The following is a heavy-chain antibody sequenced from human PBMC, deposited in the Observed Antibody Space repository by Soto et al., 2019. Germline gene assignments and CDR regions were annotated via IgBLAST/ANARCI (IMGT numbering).Heavy chain of an antibody. CDR2: IYPGDATT. CDR1: GYSFTSYW. Sequence: PGESLKISCKGSGYSFTSYWIAWVRQKPGKGLEWMGIIYPGDATTIYSPSFQGRLAISVDMSISTAHLQWYDLKASDSAMYYCARHFGAYYDNNGYPYFDYGGQETGVTVSS. CDR3: ARHFGAYYDNNGYPYFDY. J-gene: IGHJ4*02. D-gene: IGHD3-22*01. V-gene: IGHV5-51*01.